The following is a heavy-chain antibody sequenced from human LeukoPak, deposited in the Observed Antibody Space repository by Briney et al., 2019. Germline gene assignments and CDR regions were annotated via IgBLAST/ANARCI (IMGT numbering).Heavy chain of an antibody. D-gene: IGHD3-10*01. CDR3: ARVDSDERVRGGRPYYFDY. J-gene: IGHJ4*02. CDR1: GGSISSSNW. V-gene: IGHV4-4*02. CDR2: IYHSGST. Sequence: SETLSPTCAVYGGSISSSNWWSWVRQPPGKGLEWIGEIYHSGSTNYNPSLKSRVTISVDKSKNQFSLKLSSVTAADTAVYYCARVDSDERVRGGRPYYFDYWGQGTLVTVSS.